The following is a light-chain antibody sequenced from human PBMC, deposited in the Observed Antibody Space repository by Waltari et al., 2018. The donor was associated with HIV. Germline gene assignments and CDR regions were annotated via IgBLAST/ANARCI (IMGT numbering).Light chain of an antibody. CDR3: QQYNSDFYT. CDR1: QNVDTW. Sequence: LSASVGDRVTITCRASQNVDTWLAWYQQRPGRAPKLLIYKASTLEYGVPARFSGSGSGTNFTLTINSLHPDDFATYYCQQYNSDFYTFGLGTRLDLK. V-gene: IGKV1-5*03. CDR2: KAS. J-gene: IGKJ2*01.